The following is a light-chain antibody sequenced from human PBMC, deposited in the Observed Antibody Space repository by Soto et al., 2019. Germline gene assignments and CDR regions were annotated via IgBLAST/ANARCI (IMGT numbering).Light chain of an antibody. J-gene: IGKJ1*01. CDR1: QSVSSSY. CDR2: GAS. V-gene: IGKV3-20*01. Sequence: LKHSLGTLSLSPAERATLSCRAGQSVSSSYLAWYQQKPCQAPGLIIYGASSRATGIPDRFSGSGSGTDFTLTSSGLEAEDFAVYYCLQYCRSRTFGQGTKVDIK. CDR3: LQYCRSRT.